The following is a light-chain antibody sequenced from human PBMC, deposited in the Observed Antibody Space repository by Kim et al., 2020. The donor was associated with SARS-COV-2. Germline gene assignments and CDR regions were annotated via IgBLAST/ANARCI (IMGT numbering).Light chain of an antibody. Sequence: EIVLTQSPDTLSLSPGERATLSCRASQTVSSRSVNWYQQKPGQAPRLLLYDAYRRATGVPDRFRGSGSGTDFTLTISRLEPEDFAVYHCQQYGSLPWTFGQGTKVDIK. CDR2: DAY. J-gene: IGKJ1*01. CDR1: QTVSSRS. V-gene: IGKV3-20*01. CDR3: QQYGSLPWT.